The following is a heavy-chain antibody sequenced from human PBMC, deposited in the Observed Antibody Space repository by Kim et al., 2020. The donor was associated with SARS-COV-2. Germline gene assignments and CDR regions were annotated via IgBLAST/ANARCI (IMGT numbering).Heavy chain of an antibody. D-gene: IGHD1-1*01. CDR2: ISNDGSDK. J-gene: IGHJ4*02. V-gene: IGHV3-30*04. CDR1: GFTFSNSA. Sequence: GGSLRLSCAASGFTFSNSAMHWLRQAPGKGLEWLAFISNDGSDKNYADSVKGRLTVSRDNSKSTLYLQMDSLSAEDTAVYYCVRAGGGDWGQGTLVTVSS. CDR3: VRAGGGD.